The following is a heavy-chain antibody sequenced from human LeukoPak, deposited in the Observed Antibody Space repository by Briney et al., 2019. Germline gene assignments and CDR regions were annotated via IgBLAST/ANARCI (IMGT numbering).Heavy chain of an antibody. CDR3: ATVQLEVGATHFDY. V-gene: IGHV1-69-2*01. Sequence: ASVKVSCKASGYTFTGYYMHWVQQAPGKGLEWMGRVDPEDGETIYAEKFQGRVTITADTSTDTAYMELSSLRSEDTAVYYCATVQLEVGATHFDYWGQGTLVTVSS. D-gene: IGHD1-26*01. CDR2: VDPEDGET. J-gene: IGHJ4*02. CDR1: GYTFTGYY.